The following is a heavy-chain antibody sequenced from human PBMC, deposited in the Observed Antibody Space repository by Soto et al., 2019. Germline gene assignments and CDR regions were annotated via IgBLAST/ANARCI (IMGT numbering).Heavy chain of an antibody. J-gene: IGHJ3*01. CDR1: GFTFSTSW. V-gene: IGHV3-74*01. CDR3: AGDRSYAFDV. CDR2: INSDGSST. Sequence: EVQLVESGGGLVQPGGSLRLSCAASGFTFSTSWMHWVRQVPGKGLVWVSHINSDGSSTTYADSVKGRFTISRDNAKNTLYLQMNSLSSEDTAVYYCAGDRSYAFDVWGQGTMVTVSS.